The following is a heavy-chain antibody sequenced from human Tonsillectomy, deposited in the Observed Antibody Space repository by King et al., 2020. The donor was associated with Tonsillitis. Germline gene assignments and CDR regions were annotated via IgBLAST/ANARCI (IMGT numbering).Heavy chain of an antibody. J-gene: IGHJ5*02. Sequence: VQLQESGPGLVKPSETLSLTCAVSGYSISSGHHWGWIRQPPGKGLEWIGSMYHYGSTYYNPSLKSRVTISKDTSKNHFSLKLSSVAAADTAVYYCARDSGSGSGWFDPWGQGVLVIVSS. D-gene: IGHD3-10*01. CDR2: MYHYGST. CDR1: GYSISSGHH. V-gene: IGHV4-38-2*02. CDR3: ARDSGSGSGWFDP.